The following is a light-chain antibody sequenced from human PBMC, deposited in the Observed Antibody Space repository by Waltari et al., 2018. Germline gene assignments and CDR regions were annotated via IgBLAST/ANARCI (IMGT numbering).Light chain of an antibody. Sequence: QSVLSQPPSASASPGQGVTISCSGSNSNIGFTSLFWYQHFPGTAPKLVIFRDSARPSGVPGRFSGSKSGTSASLAISGLRSEDEADYYCASWDQSLRGVVFGGGTKLTVL. V-gene: IGLV1-47*01. CDR2: RDS. J-gene: IGLJ2*01. CDR3: ASWDQSLRGVV. CDR1: NSNIGFTS.